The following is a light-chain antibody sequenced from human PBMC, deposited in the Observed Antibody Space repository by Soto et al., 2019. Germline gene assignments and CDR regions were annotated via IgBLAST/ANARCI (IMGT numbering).Light chain of an antibody. CDR3: QQYETFSGT. Sequence: DVQMTQPPSTLSASVGDRVTITCRASQSVSGWLAWYQQKPGEAPKLLIYDASALPRGVPSRFSGIRSGTRVTLTITSRQPDDGATYYCQQYETFSGTFGPGTKVDI. J-gene: IGKJ1*01. CDR1: QSVSGW. CDR2: DAS. V-gene: IGKV1-5*01.